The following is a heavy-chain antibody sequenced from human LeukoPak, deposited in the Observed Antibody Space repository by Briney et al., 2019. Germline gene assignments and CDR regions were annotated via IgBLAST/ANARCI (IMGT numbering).Heavy chain of an antibody. CDR2: IRSDGSST. CDR1: GFTFSSYW. V-gene: IGHV3-74*01. J-gene: IGHJ3*02. Sequence: PGGSLRLSCAASGFTFSSYWMHWVRQAPGKGLVWVSAIRSDGSSTSYADSVKGRFTISRDNAKNTLYLQMNSLRAEDTAVYYCARDLLTGEDDAFDIWGQGTMVTVSS. D-gene: IGHD7-27*01. CDR3: ARDLLTGEDDAFDI.